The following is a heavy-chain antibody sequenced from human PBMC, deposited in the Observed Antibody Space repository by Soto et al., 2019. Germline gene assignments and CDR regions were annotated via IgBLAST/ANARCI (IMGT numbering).Heavy chain of an antibody. CDR2: IDPSSGSA. CDR1: GSIFTSYY. D-gene: IGHD5-12*01. V-gene: IGHV1-46*01. J-gene: IGHJ6*02. CDR3: ATEAGRQRWLQPLGFSRYYYYGMDV. Sequence: ASGKVSCTACGSIFTSYYIHCLRQAPGHGLEGTCIIDPSSGSATYAQKFQGRVTMTEDTSTDTAYMELSSLRSEDTAVYYCATEAGRQRWLQPLGFSRYYYYGMDVWGQGTTVTFS.